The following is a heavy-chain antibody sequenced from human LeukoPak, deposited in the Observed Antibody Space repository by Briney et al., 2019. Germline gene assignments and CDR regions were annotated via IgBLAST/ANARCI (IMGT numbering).Heavy chain of an antibody. Sequence: SVKVSCKASGGTFSSYASSWVRQAPGQGLEWMGGIIPMFGTANYAQSFQVRVTITADESTSTAYMELSSLRSEDTAVYYCARSLVVYAIPIHYHYMDVWGKGTTVTVSS. J-gene: IGHJ6*03. CDR2: IIPMFGTA. D-gene: IGHD2-8*02. CDR3: ARSLVVYAIPIHYHYMDV. V-gene: IGHV1-69*01. CDR1: GGTFSSYA.